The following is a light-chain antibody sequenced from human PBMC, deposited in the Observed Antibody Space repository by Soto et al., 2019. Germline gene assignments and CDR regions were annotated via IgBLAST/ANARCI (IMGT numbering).Light chain of an antibody. CDR2: QVT. J-gene: IGLJ3*02. V-gene: IGLV2-14*01. Sequence: QSVLTQPASVSGSPGQSITISCTGTSSDIGGYNLVSWYQQHPGEAPKLIIYQVTNRPSGVSNRFSGSKSGNTASLTVSGLQAEDEADYYCQSFDSGLAGWVFGGGTKLTVL. CDR3: QSFDSGLAGWV. CDR1: SSDIGGYNL.